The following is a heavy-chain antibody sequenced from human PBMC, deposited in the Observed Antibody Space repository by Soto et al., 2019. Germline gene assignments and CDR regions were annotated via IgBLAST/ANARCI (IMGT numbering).Heavy chain of an antibody. D-gene: IGHD2-15*01. Sequence: PGESLKISCKGSGYSFTSYWIGWVRQMPGKVLEWMGIIYPGDSDTRYSPSFQGQVTISADKSISTAYLQWSSLKASDTAMYYCARGYCSGSSCYGSQLDPWGQGXLVTVYS. CDR3: ARGYCSGSSCYGSQLDP. CDR2: IYPGDSDT. CDR1: GYSFTSYW. J-gene: IGHJ5*02. V-gene: IGHV5-51*01.